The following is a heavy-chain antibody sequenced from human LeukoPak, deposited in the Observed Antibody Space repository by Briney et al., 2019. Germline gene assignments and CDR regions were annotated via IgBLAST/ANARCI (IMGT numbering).Heavy chain of an antibody. CDR2: MNPNSGNT. D-gene: IGHD2-8*02. V-gene: IGHV1-8*01. CDR1: GYTFTSYD. J-gene: IGHJ3*01. CDR3: ARGPRVVLVN. Sequence: ASVKVSCKASGYTFTSYDINWVRQATGHGLEWMGWMNPNSGNTGYAQKFQGRVTMTRSTSISTAYMELSSLRPEDTAVYYCARGPRVVLVNWGQGTMVTVSS.